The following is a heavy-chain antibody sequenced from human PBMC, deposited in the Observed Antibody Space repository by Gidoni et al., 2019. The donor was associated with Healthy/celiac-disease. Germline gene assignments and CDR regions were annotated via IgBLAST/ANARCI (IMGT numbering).Heavy chain of an antibody. Sequence: EVQLVESGGGLVKPGGDIRRTWAASGFPFSKAGRSWVRQAPGKGREGVGRIKSKTDGGTTDYAAPVKGIFTISRDASKNTLYLQMNSLKTEDTAVYYCTTPGGPTTDNYYYCGMDAWGQGTTVTVSS. CDR3: TTPGGPTTDNYYYCGMDA. D-gene: IGHD1-26*01. J-gene: IGHJ6*02. V-gene: IGHV3-15*01. CDR1: GFPFSKAG. CDR2: IKSKTDGGTT.